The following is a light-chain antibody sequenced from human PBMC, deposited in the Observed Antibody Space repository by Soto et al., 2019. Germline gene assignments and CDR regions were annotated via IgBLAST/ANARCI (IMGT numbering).Light chain of an antibody. CDR3: QQFFSAVLT. CDR2: GAS. Sequence: DIQLTQSPSSLSASLGDSITITCRASETISTFINWYQVQPGKAPRLLVYGASYLQVGVPVRFRGSGSGTLFTLTIDNLQREDLASYFCQQFFSAVLTFGGGTRVDI. J-gene: IGKJ4*01. V-gene: IGKV1-39*01. CDR1: ETISTF.